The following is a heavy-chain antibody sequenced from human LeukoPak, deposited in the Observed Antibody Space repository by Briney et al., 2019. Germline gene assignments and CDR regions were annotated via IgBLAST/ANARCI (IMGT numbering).Heavy chain of an antibody. CDR2: IYYSGSA. Sequence: SETLSLTXTVSGGSISSSTYYWGWIRQPPGKGLEWIGSIYYSGSAYYNPSLKSRVTISVDTSKNQFSLKLNSVTAADTAVYYCATPYSGGYHGLDIWGQGTMVTVSS. V-gene: IGHV4-39*01. CDR1: GGSISSSTYY. CDR3: ATPYSGGYHGLDI. J-gene: IGHJ3*02. D-gene: IGHD1-26*01.